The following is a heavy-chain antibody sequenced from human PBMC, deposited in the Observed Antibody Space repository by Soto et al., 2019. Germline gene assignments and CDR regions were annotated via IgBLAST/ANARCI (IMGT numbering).Heavy chain of an antibody. D-gene: IGHD1-1*01. CDR2: INHSGGT. Sequence: SETLSLTCAVYGGPFSGYYWSWIRQSPGKGLEWIGDINHSGGTNFNPSLKRRITILVDTSKNQFSLKLTSMTAADTAIYCCARGGDTWNDFGPANHFSFDYWGPGTLVTVSS. V-gene: IGHV4-34*01. CDR3: ARGGDTWNDFGPANHFSFDY. CDR1: GGPFSGYY. J-gene: IGHJ4*02.